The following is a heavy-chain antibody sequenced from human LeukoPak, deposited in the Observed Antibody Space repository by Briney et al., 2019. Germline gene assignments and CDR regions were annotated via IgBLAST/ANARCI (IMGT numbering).Heavy chain of an antibody. D-gene: IGHD6-13*01. J-gene: IGHJ4*02. CDR3: ANHGVGQPGIAAAGTRSVSGSYYWDFL. CDR1: GFTFSSYA. CDR2: ISGSGGST. V-gene: IGHV3-23*01. Sequence: PGGSLRLSCAASGFTFSSYAMSWVRQAPGKGLEWVSAISGSGGSTYYADSVKGRFTISRDNSKNTLYLQMNSLRAEDTAVYYCANHGVGQPGIAAAGTRSVSGSYYWDFLWGQGTLVTVSS.